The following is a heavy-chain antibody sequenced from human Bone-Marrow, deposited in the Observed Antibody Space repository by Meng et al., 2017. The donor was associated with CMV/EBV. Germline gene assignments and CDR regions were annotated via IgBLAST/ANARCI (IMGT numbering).Heavy chain of an antibody. V-gene: IGHV3-30*04. CDR1: GFTFSSYA. CDR3: AREDRRVYFDY. CDR2: ISYDGSNK. J-gene: IGHJ4*02. Sequence: GGSLRLSCAASGFTFSSYAMHWVRQAPGKGLEWVAVISYDGSNKYYADSVKGRFIISRDNSKNTLYLQMNSLRAEDTAVYYCAREDRRVYFDYWGQGTLVTVSS.